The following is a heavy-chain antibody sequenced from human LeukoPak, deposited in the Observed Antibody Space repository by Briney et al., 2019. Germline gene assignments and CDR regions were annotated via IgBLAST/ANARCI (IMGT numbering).Heavy chain of an antibody. CDR1: GVSISSYY. Sequence: PSETLSLTCTVPGVSISSYYWSWLRQPAGKALEWIGRVYSSGITNYNPSLKSRVTMSVDTSKNQFSLKLSSVTAADTAVYYCARDHTVTTGFVNYYYYYMDVWGKGTTVTVSS. J-gene: IGHJ6*03. CDR3: ARDHTVTTGFVNYYYYYMDV. CDR2: VYSSGIT. D-gene: IGHD4-17*01. V-gene: IGHV4-4*07.